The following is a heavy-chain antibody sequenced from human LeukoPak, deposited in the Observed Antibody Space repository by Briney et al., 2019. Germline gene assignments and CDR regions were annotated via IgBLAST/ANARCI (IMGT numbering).Heavy chain of an antibody. Sequence: ASETLSLTCAVSGGSFYGYYWSWIRQPPGKGLEWIGEISHSGSTNYNPSLKSRVTISVDRSKNQFSLKLSSVTAADTAVYYCAREGSDYCSGGSCYLGGFDPWGQGTLVTVSS. V-gene: IGHV4-34*01. CDR2: ISHSGST. CDR1: GGSFYGYY. D-gene: IGHD2-15*01. CDR3: AREGSDYCSGGSCYLGGFDP. J-gene: IGHJ5*02.